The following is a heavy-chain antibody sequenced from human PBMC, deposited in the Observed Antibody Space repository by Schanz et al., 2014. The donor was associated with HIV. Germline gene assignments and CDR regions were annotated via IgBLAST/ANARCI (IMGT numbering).Heavy chain of an antibody. J-gene: IGHJ4*03. V-gene: IGHV3-33*01. CDR1: GFTFSSYG. Sequence: QVELVESGGGVVQPGRSLRLSCAASGFTFSSYGMHWVRQAPGKGLEWVAVIWYDGSNKYYADSVKGRFTISRDNSKXXXXXXXXXXRAEDTAVYYCARDCHGGVYYGDYVCYWGPGTSVTVSS. CDR3: ARDCHGGVYYGDYVCY. D-gene: IGHD4-17*01. CDR2: IWYDGSNK.